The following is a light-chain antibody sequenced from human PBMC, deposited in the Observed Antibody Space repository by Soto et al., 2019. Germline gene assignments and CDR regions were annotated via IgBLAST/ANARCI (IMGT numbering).Light chain of an antibody. Sequence: SYELTQPPSVSVAPEKTTTITCGGDNIGDKRVHWYRQKPGQAPVLLMSYDSDRPSGIPERFSGSNSGNTATLTISRVEAGDEADYYCQVWDIMTDNYVFGGRTKVTVL. V-gene: IGLV3-21*04. CDR2: YDS. CDR1: NIGDKR. J-gene: IGLJ1*01. CDR3: QVWDIMTDNYV.